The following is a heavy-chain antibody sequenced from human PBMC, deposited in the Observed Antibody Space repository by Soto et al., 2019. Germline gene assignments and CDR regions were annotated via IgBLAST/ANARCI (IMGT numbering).Heavy chain of an antibody. V-gene: IGHV5-51*01. CDR3: ARPTYASPDPSYYGMDV. J-gene: IGHJ6*02. CDR2: IYPGDSDT. D-gene: IGHD4-17*01. CDR1: GYSFTSYW. Sequence: PGESLKISCKGSGYSFTSYWIGWVRQMPGKGLEWVGIIYPGDSDTRYSPSFQGQVTISADKSIRTAYLQWSSLKASDTAMYYCARPTYASPDPSYYGMDVWGQGTAGTVS.